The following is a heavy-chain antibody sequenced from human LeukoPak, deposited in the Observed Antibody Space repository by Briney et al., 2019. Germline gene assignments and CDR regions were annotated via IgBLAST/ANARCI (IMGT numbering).Heavy chain of an antibody. D-gene: IGHD6-6*01. CDR3: ARGPNSNWSGLDF. CDR2: ISPTGSTT. CDR1: GFSFSGHW. V-gene: IGHV3-74*01. J-gene: IGHJ4*02. Sequence: GGSLRLSCTASGFSFSGHWMHWARQLPGKGLVWVSRISPTGSTTSYADSVKGRFTVSRDNAKNTLYLQVNNLRAEDTAAYYCARGPNSNWSGLDFWGQGTLLTVSS.